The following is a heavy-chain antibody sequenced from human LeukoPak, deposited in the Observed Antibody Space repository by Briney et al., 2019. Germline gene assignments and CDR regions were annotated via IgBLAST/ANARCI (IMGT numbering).Heavy chain of an antibody. J-gene: IGHJ4*02. V-gene: IGHV4-4*07. D-gene: IGHD6-19*01. CDR1: GGSIGPFF. Sequence: ETLSLTCTISGGSIGPFFWTWIRQSAGKGLECVGRVSASWKSYYNPSLKSRLTLSLDESKNQFSLRLNSVTAADTAVYYCARGLRVAVAGYYFGSWGQGILVAVPS. CDR3: ARGLRVAVAGYYFGS. CDR2: VSASWKS.